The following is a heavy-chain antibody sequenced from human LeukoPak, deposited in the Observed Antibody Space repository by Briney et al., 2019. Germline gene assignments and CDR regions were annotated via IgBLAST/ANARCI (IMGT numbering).Heavy chain of an antibody. J-gene: IGHJ4*02. CDR3: ATVGTVTSSFDY. CDR1: GYTFTSYG. D-gene: IGHD4-17*01. CDR2: FDPEDGET. Sequence: ASVKVSCKASGYTFTSYGISWVRQAPGKGLEWMGGFDPEDGETIYAQKFQGRVTMTEDTSTDTAYMELSSLRSEDTAVYYCATVGTVTSSFDYWGQGTLVTVSS. V-gene: IGHV1-24*01.